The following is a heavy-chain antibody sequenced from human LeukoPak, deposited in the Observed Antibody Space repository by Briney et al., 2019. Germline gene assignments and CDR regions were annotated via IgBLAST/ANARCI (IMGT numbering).Heavy chain of an antibody. CDR1: GFTFSGSA. CDR2: IRSKANSYAT. CDR3: TRTPGITGTPIDY. Sequence: PGGSLRLSCAASGFTFSGSAMHWVRQASGKGLEWVGRIRSKANSYATAYAASVKGRFTISRDDSKNTAYLQMNSLKTEDTAVYYCTRTPGITGTPIDYWGQGTLVTVSS. J-gene: IGHJ4*02. D-gene: IGHD1-7*01. V-gene: IGHV3-73*01.